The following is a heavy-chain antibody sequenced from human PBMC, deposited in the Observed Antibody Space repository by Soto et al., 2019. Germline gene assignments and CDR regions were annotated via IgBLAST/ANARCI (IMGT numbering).Heavy chain of an antibody. CDR2: IIPIFGTA. CDR3: ARVQRVGSSWYNPNYYYYGMDV. D-gene: IGHD6-13*01. V-gene: IGHV1-69*13. CDR1: GGTFSSYA. J-gene: IGHJ6*02. Sequence: SVKVSCKASGGTFSSYAISWVRQAPGQGLEWMGGIIPIFGTANYAQKFQGRVTITADESTSTAYMELSSLRSEDTAVYYCARVQRVGSSWYNPNYYYYGMDVWGQGTTVTVSS.